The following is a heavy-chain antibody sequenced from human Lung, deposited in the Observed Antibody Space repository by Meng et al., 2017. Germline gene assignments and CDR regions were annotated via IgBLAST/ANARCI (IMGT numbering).Heavy chain of an antibody. Sequence: QVQLVQSGAEVKKLGASVKASCKASGYTFTTYAMHWVRQAPGQRLEWMGWINAGNGNTKYSQKFQGRVTITNDTSASTAYMELTSLTSEDTAIYYCKSYANSDYFDYWGQGTLVTVSS. J-gene: IGHJ4*02. V-gene: IGHV1-3*01. CDR3: KSYANSDYFDY. CDR2: INAGNGNT. CDR1: GYTFTTYA. D-gene: IGHD4/OR15-4a*01.